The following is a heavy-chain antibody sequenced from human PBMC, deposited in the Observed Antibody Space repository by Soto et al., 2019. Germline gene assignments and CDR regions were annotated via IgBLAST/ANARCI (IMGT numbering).Heavy chain of an antibody. J-gene: IGHJ6*02. D-gene: IGHD4-17*01. CDR2: ISYDGSNK. Sequence: GGSLRLSCAASGFTFSSYAMHWVRQAPGKGLEWVAVISYDGSNKYYADSVKGRFTISRDNSKNTLYLQMNSLRAEDTAVYYCARSSEGGYGDYDFMSYYYGMAVWGQGLTVTVSS. V-gene: IGHV3-30-3*01. CDR3: ARSSEGGYGDYDFMSYYYGMAV. CDR1: GFTFSSYA.